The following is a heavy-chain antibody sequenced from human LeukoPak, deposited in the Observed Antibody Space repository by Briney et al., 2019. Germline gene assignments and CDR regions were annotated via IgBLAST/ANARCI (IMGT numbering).Heavy chain of an antibody. Sequence: GASVKVSCKASGYTFTTLDINWVRQATGQGLEWMGWINPNSGNRGYAQKFQGRVTITRDTSIGTAYMELSSLRSEDTAVYYCARGPGSSGWYNWFDPWGQGTLVTVSS. D-gene: IGHD6-19*01. V-gene: IGHV1-8*03. CDR1: GYTFTTLD. CDR2: INPNSGNR. CDR3: ARGPGSSGWYNWFDP. J-gene: IGHJ5*02.